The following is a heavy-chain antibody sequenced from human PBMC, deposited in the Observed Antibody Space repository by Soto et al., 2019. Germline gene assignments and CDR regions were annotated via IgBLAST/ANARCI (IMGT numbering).Heavy chain of an antibody. Sequence: SETLSLTCTVSGGSISSYYWSWIRQPPGKGLEWIGYIYYSGSTNYNPSLKSRVTISVDTSKNQFSLKLSSVTDAGTAVYYCARGYGSCFDYWGQGTLVTVSS. CDR3: ARGYGSCFDY. CDR2: IYYSGST. V-gene: IGHV4-59*08. D-gene: IGHD5-18*01. J-gene: IGHJ4*02. CDR1: GGSISSYY.